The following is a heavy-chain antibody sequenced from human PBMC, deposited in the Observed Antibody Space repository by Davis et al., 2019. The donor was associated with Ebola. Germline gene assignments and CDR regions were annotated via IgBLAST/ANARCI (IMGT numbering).Heavy chain of an antibody. CDR1: GFTSSSYG. CDR2: IWYDGSNK. D-gene: IGHD3-3*01. V-gene: IGHV3-33*08. J-gene: IGHJ5*02. Sequence: GGSLRLSCAASGFTSSSYGMHWVRQAPGKGLEWVAVIWYDGSNKYYADSVKGRFTISRDNSKNTLYLQMNSLRAEDTAVYYCAREYSPARFLEWLPGGWFDPWGQGTLVTVSS. CDR3: AREYSPARFLEWLPGGWFDP.